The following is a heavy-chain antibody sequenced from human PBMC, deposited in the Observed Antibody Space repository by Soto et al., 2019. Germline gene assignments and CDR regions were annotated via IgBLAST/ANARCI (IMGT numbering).Heavy chain of an antibody. D-gene: IGHD2-2*01. V-gene: IGHV3-30*18. CDR3: AKGGFIVVEPAATFRCDP. J-gene: IGHJ5*02. CDR2: MSYDGNII. Sequence: GGSLRLPSTASGFTFRNFGMHRVRQDPGKGLEWVALMSYDGNIIYYADSVKGRFTISRDNSNNTLYLQMNNLRREDSGVYYCAKGGFIVVEPAATFRCDPCGQGTLVTVSS. CDR1: GFTFRNFG.